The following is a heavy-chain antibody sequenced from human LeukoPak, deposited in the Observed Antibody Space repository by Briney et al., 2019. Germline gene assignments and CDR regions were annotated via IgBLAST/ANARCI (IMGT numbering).Heavy chain of an antibody. CDR3: ARRVRVTIFGVVEESNWFDP. CDR1: GGSISSSSYY. D-gene: IGHD3-3*01. Sequence: SETLSLTCTVSGGSISSSSYYWGWIRQPPGKGLEWIGSIYYSGSTYYNPSLKSRVTISVDTSKNQFSLKLSSVTAADTAVYYCARRVRVTIFGVVEESNWFDPWGRGTLVTVSS. CDR2: IYYSGST. V-gene: IGHV4-39*01. J-gene: IGHJ5*02.